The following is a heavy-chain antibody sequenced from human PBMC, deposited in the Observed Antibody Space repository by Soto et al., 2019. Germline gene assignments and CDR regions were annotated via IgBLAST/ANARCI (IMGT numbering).Heavy chain of an antibody. J-gene: IGHJ4*02. CDR1: GGTFSSYA. V-gene: IGHV1-69*13. CDR2: IIPIFGTA. CDR3: ARDRWEDQQLVTTFDY. Sequence: ASVKVSCKASGGTFSSYAISWVRQAPGQGLEWMGGIIPIFGTANYAQKFQGRVTITADESTSTAYMELSSLRSEDTAVYYCARDRWEDQQLVTTFDYWGQGTLVTVSS. D-gene: IGHD6-13*01.